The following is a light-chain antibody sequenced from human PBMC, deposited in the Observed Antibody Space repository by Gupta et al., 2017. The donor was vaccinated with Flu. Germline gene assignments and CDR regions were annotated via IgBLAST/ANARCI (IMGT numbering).Light chain of an antibody. CDR1: SGSVTTNHY. Sequence: QTVVTQEPSLSVSPGGTVTLTCAVSSGSVTTNHYYSRSQQPPGHTPRPLIYNTDTRSAEVPGRFSGSILGSKAALTITGAKEDDECEYYCLLYLGRSVWMFGGGTKVTVL. CDR3: LLYLGRSVWM. V-gene: IGLV8-61*01. J-gene: IGLJ3*02. CDR2: NTD.